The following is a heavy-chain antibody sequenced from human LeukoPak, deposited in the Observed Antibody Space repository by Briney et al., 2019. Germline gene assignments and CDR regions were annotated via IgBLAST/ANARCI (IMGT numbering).Heavy chain of an antibody. CDR1: GGSFSGYY. CDR3: ARAPHYDILTGYPGELTV. Sequence: PSETLSLTCAVYGGSFSGYYWGWIRQPPGKGLEWIGSIYHSGSTYYNPSLKSRVTISVDTSKNQFSLKLSSVTAADTAAYYCARAPHYDILTGYPGELTVWGQGTLVTVSS. CDR2: IYHSGST. D-gene: IGHD3-9*01. J-gene: IGHJ4*02. V-gene: IGHV4-38-2*01.